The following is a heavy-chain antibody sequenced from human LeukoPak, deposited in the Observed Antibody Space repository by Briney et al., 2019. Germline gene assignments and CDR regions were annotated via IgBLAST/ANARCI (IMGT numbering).Heavy chain of an antibody. CDR2: IYGSGTT. CDR1: SGSNRTYH. J-gene: IGHJ3*02. CDR3: ARSGGNYYDTDAFDI. V-gene: IGHV4-59*08. D-gene: IGHD1-26*01. Sequence: SDTQSLIRTVSSGSNRTYHSRWTTHSPGRGREGSGYIYGSGTTKYNPSLKSRSTISVDTSKNQFSLKLSSVTAADTAVYYCARSGGNYYDTDAFDIWGQGTMVTVSS.